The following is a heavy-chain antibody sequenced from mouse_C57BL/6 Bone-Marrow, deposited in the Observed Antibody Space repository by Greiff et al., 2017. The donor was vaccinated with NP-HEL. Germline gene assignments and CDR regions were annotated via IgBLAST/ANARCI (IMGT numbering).Heavy chain of an antibody. CDR2: INPSTGGT. CDR3: AREVDGRGDEGFAY. J-gene: IGHJ3*01. D-gene: IGHD1-1*01. Sequence: VQLQQSGPELVKPGASVKISCKASGYSFTGYYMNWVKQSPEKSLEWIGEINPSTGGTTYNQKFKAKATLTVDKSSSTAYMQLKSLTSEDSAVYYCAREVDGRGDEGFAYRGQGTLGSVS. CDR1: GYSFTGYY. V-gene: IGHV1-42*01.